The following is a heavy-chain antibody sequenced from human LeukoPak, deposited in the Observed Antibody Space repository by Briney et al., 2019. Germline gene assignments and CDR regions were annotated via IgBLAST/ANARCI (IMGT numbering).Heavy chain of an antibody. Sequence: GGSLRLSCAASGFTFDDYVMSWVRQVPGKGLEWVSGINWNGGSTGYADFVKGRFTISRDNPKNSLYLQMNSLRAEDTALYYCARESRWFGEFNDAFDIWGRGTMVTVSS. V-gene: IGHV3-20*04. J-gene: IGHJ3*02. CDR2: INWNGGST. CDR1: GFTFDDYV. D-gene: IGHD3-10*01. CDR3: ARESRWFGEFNDAFDI.